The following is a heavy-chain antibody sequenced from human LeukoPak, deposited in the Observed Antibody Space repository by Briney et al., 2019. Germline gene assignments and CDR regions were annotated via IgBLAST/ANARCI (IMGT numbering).Heavy chain of an antibody. V-gene: IGHV3-20*04. Sequence: AGGSLRLSCAASGFTFDDHGMSWVRQAPGKGLEWVSGINWNGGSTGYADSVKGRFTISRDNAKNSLYLQMNSLRAEDTALYYCARAKTTVTPHDAFDIWGQGTMVTVSS. J-gene: IGHJ3*02. CDR3: ARAKTTVTPHDAFDI. CDR2: INWNGGST. D-gene: IGHD4-11*01. CDR1: GFTFDDHG.